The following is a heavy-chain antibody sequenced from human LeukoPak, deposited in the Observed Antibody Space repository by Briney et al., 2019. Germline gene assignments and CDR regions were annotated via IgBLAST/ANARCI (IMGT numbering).Heavy chain of an antibody. CDR2: IYYSGST. D-gene: IGHD2-15*01. J-gene: IGHJ5*02. CDR1: GGSIGTYY. Sequence: PSETLSLTCTVSGGSIGTYYWSWIRQPPGKGLEWIGYIYYSGSTNYNPSLKSRVTISVETSKNQFSLKLRSVTAADTAVYYCARGSVAQGGWLFDLWGQGTLVTVSS. CDR3: ARGSVAQGGWLFDL. V-gene: IGHV4-59*01.